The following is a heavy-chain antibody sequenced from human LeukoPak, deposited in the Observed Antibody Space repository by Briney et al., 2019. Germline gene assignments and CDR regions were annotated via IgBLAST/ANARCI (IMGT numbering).Heavy chain of an antibody. CDR3: ARLPELPGFGDY. V-gene: IGHV3-21*01. Sequence: NTGGSLRLSCAAYGFTLSSHPMNSVRQAPGKGHELVSSISSRSDYIYYADSVKGRFNISRDDDKSSLYLQMDSLRAEGTAVYYCARLPELPGFGDYWGPGTLVTVSS. D-gene: IGHD3-10*01. CDR2: ISSRSDYI. J-gene: IGHJ4*02. CDR1: GFTLSSHP.